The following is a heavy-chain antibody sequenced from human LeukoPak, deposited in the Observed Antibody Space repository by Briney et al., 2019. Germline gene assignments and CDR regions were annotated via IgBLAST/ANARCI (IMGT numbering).Heavy chain of an antibody. Sequence: PGRSLRLSCAASGFTLDDYAMHWVRQAPGKGLGWVSGNSWNSGSIGYADSVRGQFPISRDNANNSLYLQMNSLRAEDMALYYCAKDIGHSSGYYNDAFDIWGQGTMVTVSS. CDR2: NSWNSGSI. D-gene: IGHD3-22*01. CDR1: GFTLDDYA. J-gene: IGHJ3*02. CDR3: AKDIGHSSGYYNDAFDI. V-gene: IGHV3-9*03.